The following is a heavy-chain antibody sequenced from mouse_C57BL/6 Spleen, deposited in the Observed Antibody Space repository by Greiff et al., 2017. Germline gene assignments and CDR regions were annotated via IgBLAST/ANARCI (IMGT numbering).Heavy chain of an antibody. J-gene: IGHJ4*01. CDR3: ARLYNGNWAMDY. Sequence: VQLQQPGPELVKPGASVKIPCKASGYTFTDYNMDWVKQSHGKSLEWIGDINPNNGGTIYNQKFKGKATLTVDKSSSTAYMELRSLTSEDTAVYYCARLYNGNWAMDYWGQGTSVTVSS. CDR2: INPNNGGT. V-gene: IGHV1-18*01. CDR1: GYTFTDYN. D-gene: IGHD2-1*01.